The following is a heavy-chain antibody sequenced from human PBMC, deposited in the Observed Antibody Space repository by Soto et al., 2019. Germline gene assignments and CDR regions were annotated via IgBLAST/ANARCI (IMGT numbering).Heavy chain of an antibody. CDR3: ARRGYSGYEIDY. V-gene: IGHV3-64*01. J-gene: IGHJ4*02. CDR1: GFTFSSYA. Sequence: EVQLVESGGGLVQPGGSLRLSCAASGFTFSSYAMHWVRQAPGKGLEYVSDISSNGGSTYYANSVKGRFTISRDNSKNTLYLQMGSLRAEEVAVYYCARRGYSGYEIDYWGQGTLVTVSS. CDR2: ISSNGGST. D-gene: IGHD5-12*01.